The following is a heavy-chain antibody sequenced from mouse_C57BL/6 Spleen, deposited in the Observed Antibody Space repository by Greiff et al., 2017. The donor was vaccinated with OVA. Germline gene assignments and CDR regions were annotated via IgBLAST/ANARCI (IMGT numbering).Heavy chain of an antibody. CDR1: GYAFTNYL. V-gene: IGHV1-54*01. CDR2: INPGSGGT. Sequence: VQLQQSGAELVRPGTSVKVSCKASGYAFTNYLVEWVKQRPGQGLEWIGVINPGSGGTNYNEKFKGKATLTADKSSSTAYMQLSSLTSEDSAVYFCARHGSVKGYFDYWGQGTTLTVSS. CDR3: ARHGSVKGYFDY. J-gene: IGHJ2*01.